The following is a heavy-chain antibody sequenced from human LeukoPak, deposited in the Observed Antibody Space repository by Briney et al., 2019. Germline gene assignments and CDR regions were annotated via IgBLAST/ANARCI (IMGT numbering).Heavy chain of an antibody. CDR1: GFTLGDYA. Sequence: GGPLRLSCTASGFTLGDYAMSWVRQAPGKGLEWVGFIRSKAYGGTTEYAASVKGRFTISRDDSKSIAYLQMNSLKTEDTAVYYCTRDRVIVVDPLYYYYGMDVWGQGTTVTVSS. CDR2: IRSKAYGGTT. D-gene: IGHD3-22*01. CDR3: TRDRVIVVDPLYYYYGMDV. V-gene: IGHV3-49*04. J-gene: IGHJ6*02.